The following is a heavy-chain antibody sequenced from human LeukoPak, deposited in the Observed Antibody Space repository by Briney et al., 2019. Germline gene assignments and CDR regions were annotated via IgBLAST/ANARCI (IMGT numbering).Heavy chain of an antibody. Sequence: GGSLRLSCVASGFTFSSPAMSWVRRAPGKGLQWVSAITGDGTTTYYADSVKGRFTISRDNSKNMLYLQMSSLRAEDTAVYYCAKMQGYFDYWGQGTLVPVSS. CDR1: GFTFSSPA. V-gene: IGHV3-23*01. J-gene: IGHJ4*02. CDR3: AKMQGYFDY. CDR2: ITGDGTTT.